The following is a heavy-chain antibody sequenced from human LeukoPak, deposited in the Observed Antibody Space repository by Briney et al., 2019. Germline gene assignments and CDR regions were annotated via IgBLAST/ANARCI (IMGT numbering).Heavy chain of an antibody. CDR1: GGSISSYY. CDR2: IYTSGSA. V-gene: IGHV4-4*07. J-gene: IGHJ6*03. Sequence: SETLSLTCTVSGGSISSYYWSWIRQPAGKGLQWIGRIYTSGSANYNPSLKSRVTMSVDTSKNQFSLKLSSVTAADTAVYYCARVFEGIWSGYYSGNYYYYYMDVWGKGTTVTVSS. D-gene: IGHD3-3*01. CDR3: ARVFEGIWSGYYSGNYYYYYMDV.